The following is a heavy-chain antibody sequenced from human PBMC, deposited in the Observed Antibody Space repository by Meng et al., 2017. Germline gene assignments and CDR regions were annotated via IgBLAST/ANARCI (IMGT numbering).Heavy chain of an antibody. Sequence: SVKVSCKASGGTFSSYAISWVRQAPGQGLEWMGGIIPIFGTANYAQKFQGRVTIIADESTSTAYMELSSLRSEDTAVYYCARTQADRGWFDPWGQGTLVTVSS. D-gene: IGHD2-15*01. J-gene: IGHJ5*02. CDR3: ARTQADRGWFDP. V-gene: IGHV1-69*13. CDR1: GGTFSSYA. CDR2: IIPIFGTA.